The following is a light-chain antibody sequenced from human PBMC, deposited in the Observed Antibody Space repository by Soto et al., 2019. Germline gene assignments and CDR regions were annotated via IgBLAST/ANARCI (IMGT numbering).Light chain of an antibody. V-gene: IGKV3-20*01. CDR1: QSVYSNY. J-gene: IGKJ3*01. Sequence: EIVLTQSPGTLSLSTGERATLSCRASQSVYSNYLAWYQQKPGQSPRLLMYGASTRVTGIPDRFSGSASGTDFTLAISRLEPEDFAVYYCQQYGSSPLTFGAGTKVDIK. CDR3: QQYGSSPLT. CDR2: GAS.